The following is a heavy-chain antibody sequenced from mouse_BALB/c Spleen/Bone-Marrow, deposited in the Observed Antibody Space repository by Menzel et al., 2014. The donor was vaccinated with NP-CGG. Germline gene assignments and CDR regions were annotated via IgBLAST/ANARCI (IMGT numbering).Heavy chain of an antibody. CDR3: TSYGAWFAY. CDR2: IYPGSGST. CDR1: GYTFTSYW. V-gene: IGHV1S22*01. J-gene: IGHJ3*01. D-gene: IGHD1-1*01. Sequence: LQQSGSELVRPGASVKLSCKASGYTFTSYWMHWVKQRPGQGLEWIGNIYPGSGSTNYDEKFKSKATLTVDTSSSTASMRLRSLTSENSAVYYCTSYGAWFAYWGQGTLVTVSA.